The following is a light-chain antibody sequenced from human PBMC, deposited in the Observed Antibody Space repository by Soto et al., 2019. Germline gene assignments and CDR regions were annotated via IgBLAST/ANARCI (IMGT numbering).Light chain of an antibody. CDR2: GTS. CDR1: QSVDSSF. J-gene: IGKJ4*01. V-gene: IGKV3D-20*02. CDR3: QQRSKWVT. Sequence: EIVLTQSPGTLSLSPGERATLSCRASQSVDSSFVAWFQQKPGQAPRLLIYGTSSRATGIPARFSGSGSGTDFTLTISSLEPEDFAVYYCQQRSKWVTFGRGTKVDIK.